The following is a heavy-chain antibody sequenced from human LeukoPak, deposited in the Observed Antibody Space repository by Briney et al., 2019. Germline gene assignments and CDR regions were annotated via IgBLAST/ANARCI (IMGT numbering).Heavy chain of an antibody. V-gene: IGHV3-30*02. CDR2: IRYDGSNK. D-gene: IGHD3-22*01. Sequence: GGSLRLSCAASAFTFSSYGMHWVRQAPGKGLEWVAFIRYDGSNKYYADSVKGRFTISRDNSKNTLYVQLNSLRPDDTAVYYCAKDSSDYYFDYWGQGTLVTVSS. CDR3: AKDSSDYYFDY. J-gene: IGHJ4*02. CDR1: AFTFSSYG.